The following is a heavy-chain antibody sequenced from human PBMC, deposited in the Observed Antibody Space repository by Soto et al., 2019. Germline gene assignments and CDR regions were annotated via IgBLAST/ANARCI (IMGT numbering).Heavy chain of an antibody. CDR3: ARIPIRRGYSYGYFDY. Sequence: QLQLQESGPGLVKPSETLSLTCTVSGGSISSSSYYWGWIRQPPGKGLEWIGSIYYSGSTYYNPCLKSRVTISVDTSKNQFSLKLSSVTAADTAVYYCARIPIRRGYSYGYFDYWGQGTLVTVSS. D-gene: IGHD5-18*01. CDR2: IYYSGST. V-gene: IGHV4-39*01. CDR1: GGSISSSSYY. J-gene: IGHJ4*02.